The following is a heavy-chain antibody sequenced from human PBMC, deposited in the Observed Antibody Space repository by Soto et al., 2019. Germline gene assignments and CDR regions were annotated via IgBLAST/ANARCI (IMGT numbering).Heavy chain of an antibody. Sequence: PGGSLRLSCAVSGFTFSDYYMSWIRQAPGKGLEWVSSLSSSSSYIYYADSVKGRFTISRDNAKNSLYLQMNGLRAEDTAVYYCARDWSAPGSSSWPQVGWFDPWGQGTLVTVSS. V-gene: IGHV3-11*06. D-gene: IGHD6-13*01. CDR3: ARDWSAPGSSSWPQVGWFDP. CDR1: GFTFSDYY. J-gene: IGHJ5*02. CDR2: LSSSSSYI.